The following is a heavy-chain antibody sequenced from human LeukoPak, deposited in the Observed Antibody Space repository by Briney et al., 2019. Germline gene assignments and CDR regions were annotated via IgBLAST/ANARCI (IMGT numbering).Heavy chain of an antibody. Sequence: PSDTLSLTCAVSGYSISSSNWWGWIRQPPGKGLEWIGYIYYSGRTNYNPSLKSRVTMSVDTSKNRFSLKLSSVTALDTAVYYCARSRFDAFDIWGQGTMVTVSS. CDR1: GYSISSSNW. CDR3: ARSRFDAFDI. V-gene: IGHV4-28*06. CDR2: IYYSGRT. J-gene: IGHJ3*02. D-gene: IGHD3-10*01.